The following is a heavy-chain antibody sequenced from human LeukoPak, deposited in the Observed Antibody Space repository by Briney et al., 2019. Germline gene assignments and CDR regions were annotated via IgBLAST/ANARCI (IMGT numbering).Heavy chain of an antibody. J-gene: IGHJ4*02. D-gene: IGHD2-2*01. CDR3: ASPYPREYCSSSSCYFNY. V-gene: IGHV5-51*01. Sequence: KTGESLKISFRASGYSFSSYRIGWVRQIPGKGLEWMEIIYLGDSDTRYSPSFQGQVTISADKSISTAYLQWSSLKASGTAMYYCASPYPREYCSSSSCYFNYWGQGTLVTVSS. CDR1: GYSFSSYR. CDR2: IYLGDSDT.